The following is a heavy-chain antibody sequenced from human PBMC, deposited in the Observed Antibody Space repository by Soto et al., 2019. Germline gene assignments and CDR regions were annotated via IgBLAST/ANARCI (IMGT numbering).Heavy chain of an antibody. J-gene: IGHJ5*02. CDR3: ARDSGYPYNWFDP. CDR2: IYYSGST. Sequence: SETLSLTCTVSAGSISSYYWSWIRQPPGKGLEWIGYIYYSGSTNYNASLKSRVTISVDTSKNQFSLKLSSVTAADTAVYYCARDSGYPYNWFDPWGQGTLVTVSS. CDR1: AGSISSYY. V-gene: IGHV4-59*01. D-gene: IGHD3-22*01.